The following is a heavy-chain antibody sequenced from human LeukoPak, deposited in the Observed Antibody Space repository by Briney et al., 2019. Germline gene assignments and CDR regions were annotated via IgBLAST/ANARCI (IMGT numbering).Heavy chain of an antibody. J-gene: IGHJ6*02. CDR2: ISYDGSNK. D-gene: IGHD1-14*01. V-gene: IGHV3-30*18. CDR3: AKGLRIIYYGMDV. CDR1: GFTFSSYG. Sequence: GGSLRLSCAASGFTFSSYGMHWVRQAPGKGLEWVAVISYDGSNKYYADSVKGRFTISRDNSKNTLYLQMNSLRAEDTAVYYCAKGLRIIYYGMDVWGQGTTVTVSS.